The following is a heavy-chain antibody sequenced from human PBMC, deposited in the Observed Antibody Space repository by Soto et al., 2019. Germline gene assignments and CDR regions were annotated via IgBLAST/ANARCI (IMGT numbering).Heavy chain of an antibody. CDR3: ARKSSGWYQWFDP. CDR2: IYYSGST. V-gene: IGHV4-39*01. D-gene: IGHD6-19*01. CDR1: GGSISSSSYY. J-gene: IGHJ5*02. Sequence: PSETLSLTCTVTGGSISSSSYYWGWIRQPPGKGLEWIGTIYYSGSTYYNPSLESRVTISVDTSKNQFSLKLNSVTAADTAVYYCARKSSGWYQWFDPWGQGTLVTVS.